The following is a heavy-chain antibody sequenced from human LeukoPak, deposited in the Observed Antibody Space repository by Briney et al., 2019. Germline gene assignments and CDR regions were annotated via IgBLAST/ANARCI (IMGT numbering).Heavy chain of an antibody. CDR1: GFTFSSYA. CDR3: AKGRRYNILTGHYVSEVDP. V-gene: IGHV3-30*18. J-gene: IGHJ5*02. Sequence: GRSLRLSCAASGFTFSSYAMHWVRQAPGKGLEWVAVISYDGSNKYYADSVKGRFTISRDDSKNTLYLQMNSLRAEDTAVYYCAKGRRYNILTGHYVSEVDPWGQGTLVTVSS. D-gene: IGHD3-9*01. CDR2: ISYDGSNK.